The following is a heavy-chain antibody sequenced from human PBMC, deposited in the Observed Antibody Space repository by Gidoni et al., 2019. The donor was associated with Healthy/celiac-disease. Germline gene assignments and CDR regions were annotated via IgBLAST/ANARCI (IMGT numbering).Heavy chain of an antibody. CDR1: GYSISSGYY. CDR2: IYHSGST. V-gene: IGHV4-38-2*01. CDR3: ARAPDAAAEIDY. D-gene: IGHD6-13*01. J-gene: IGHJ4*02. Sequence: QVQLQESGPGLVKPSETLSLTCAVSGYSISSGYYWGWIRQPPGKGLEWIGSIYHSGSTYYNPSLKSRVTISVDTSKNQFSLKLSSVTAADTAVYYCARAPDAAAEIDYWGQGTLVTVSS.